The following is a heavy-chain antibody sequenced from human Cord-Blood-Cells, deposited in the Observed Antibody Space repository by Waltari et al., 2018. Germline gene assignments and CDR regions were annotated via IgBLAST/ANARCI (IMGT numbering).Heavy chain of an antibody. Sequence: QVQLVQSGAEVKKPGASVKVSCKASGYTFTSYDINWVRQAPGQGLEWMGWMNPNSGNTGYAQKFQGRVTMTRNTSISTAYMELSSLRSEDTAVYYCAGGRYSYGFYYGMDVWGQGTTVTVSS. CDR3: AGGRYSYGFYYGMDV. D-gene: IGHD5-18*01. CDR2: MNPNSGNT. J-gene: IGHJ6*02. CDR1: GYTFTSYD. V-gene: IGHV1-8*01.